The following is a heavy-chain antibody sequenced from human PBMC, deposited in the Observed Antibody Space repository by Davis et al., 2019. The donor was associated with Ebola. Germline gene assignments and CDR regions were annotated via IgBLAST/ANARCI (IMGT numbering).Heavy chain of an antibody. CDR3: AKDFSLVTIHYGMDV. Sequence: GGSLRLSCVASQFTFRDYSVNWVRQAPGKGLEWVAIISSDGTNRFYADSVKGRFTISRDNSKNTLYLQMNSLRAEDTAVYYCAKDFSLVTIHYGMDVWGKGTTVTVSS. V-gene: IGHV3-30*01. D-gene: IGHD3-3*01. CDR1: QFTFRDYS. CDR2: ISSDGTNR. J-gene: IGHJ6*04.